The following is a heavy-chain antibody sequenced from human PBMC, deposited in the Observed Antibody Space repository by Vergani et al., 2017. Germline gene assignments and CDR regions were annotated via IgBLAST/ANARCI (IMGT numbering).Heavy chain of an antibody. CDR2: IKSTFDRGTT. V-gene: IGHV3-15*07. CDR1: GFSFRNAW. J-gene: IGHJ6*02. CDR3: TTDPRYCGHGSCXWLRDHHYYGMDV. D-gene: IGHD2-21*01. Sequence: EVQLVESGGGIVKPGGSLRLSCVASGFSFRNAWMNWVRRTPGKGLEWVGRIKSTFDRGTTDYAAAVKGRFTISRDDSKNTLFLQMNGLKTEDIGVYYCTTDPRYCGHGSCXWLRDHHYYGMDVWGQGTTVTVSS.